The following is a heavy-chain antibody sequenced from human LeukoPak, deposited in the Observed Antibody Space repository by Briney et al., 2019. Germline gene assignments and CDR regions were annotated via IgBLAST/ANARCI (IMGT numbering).Heavy chain of an antibody. D-gene: IGHD3-10*01. V-gene: IGHV4-34*01. J-gene: IGHJ6*03. CDR3: ARGGLLWFGERYYYMDV. CDR2: INHSGST. CDR1: GGSFSGYY. Sequence: SETLSLTCAVYGGSFSGYYWSWIRQPPGKGLEWIGEINHSGSTNYKPALKSRVTISVDTSKNQFSLKLSSVTAADTAVYYCARGGLLWFGERYYYMDVWGKGTTVTISS.